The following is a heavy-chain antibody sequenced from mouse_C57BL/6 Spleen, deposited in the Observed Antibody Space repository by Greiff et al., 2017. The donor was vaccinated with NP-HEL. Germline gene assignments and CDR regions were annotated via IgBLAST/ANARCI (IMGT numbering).Heavy chain of an antibody. V-gene: IGHV5-17*01. CDR1: GFTFSDYG. CDR3: ARNYYDYDWFAY. D-gene: IGHD2-4*01. CDR2: ISSGSSTI. J-gene: IGHJ3*01. Sequence: EVMLVESGGGLVKPGGSLKLSCAASGFTFSDYGMHWVRQAPEKGLEWVAYISSGSSTIYYADTVKGRFTISRDNAKNTLFLRMTSLRSEDTAMYYCARNYYDYDWFAYWGQGTLVTVSA.